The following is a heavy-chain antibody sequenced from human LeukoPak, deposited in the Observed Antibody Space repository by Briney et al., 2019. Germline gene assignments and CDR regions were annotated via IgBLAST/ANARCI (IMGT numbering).Heavy chain of an antibody. J-gene: IGHJ4*02. Sequence: GGSLRLSCAAAGFTFSSCWMHWVRQAPGKGLVWISRINGDGSSITDADSVKGRFTISRDNSKNTLYLQMNSLRAEDTAVYYCAKTIQWPYYFDYWGQGTLVTVSS. V-gene: IGHV3-74*01. D-gene: IGHD6-19*01. CDR3: AKTIQWPYYFDY. CDR2: INGDGSSI. CDR1: GFTFSSCW.